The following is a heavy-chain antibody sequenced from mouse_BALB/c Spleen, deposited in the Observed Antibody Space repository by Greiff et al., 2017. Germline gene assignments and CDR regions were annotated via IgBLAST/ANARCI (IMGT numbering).Heavy chain of an antibody. Sequence: QVQLQQSGPGLVAPSQSLSITCTVSGFSLTGYGVNWVRQPPGKGLEWLGMIWGDGSTDYNSALKSRLSISKDNSKSQVFLKMNSLQTDDTARYYCAREKSYGNSWFAYWGQGTLVTVSA. D-gene: IGHD2-1*01. CDR1: GFSLTGYG. CDR2: IWGDGST. CDR3: AREKSYGNSWFAY. V-gene: IGHV2-6-7*01. J-gene: IGHJ3*01.